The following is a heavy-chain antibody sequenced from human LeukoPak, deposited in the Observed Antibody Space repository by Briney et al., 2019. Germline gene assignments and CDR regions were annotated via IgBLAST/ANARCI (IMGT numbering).Heavy chain of an antibody. CDR2: IDWDDRK. CDR1: GFSLSTSGMC. D-gene: IGHD2/OR15-2a*01. V-gene: IGHV2-70*11. Sequence: SGPTLVNPTQTLTLTCTFSGFSLSTSGMCVSWIRQPPGKALEWLARIDWDDRKYYRTSLKTRLTISKDTSENQAVLTMTNMDPVDTATYYCARMNIQSFSYFDYWGRGTLVTVSS. J-gene: IGHJ4*02. CDR3: ARMNIQSFSYFDY.